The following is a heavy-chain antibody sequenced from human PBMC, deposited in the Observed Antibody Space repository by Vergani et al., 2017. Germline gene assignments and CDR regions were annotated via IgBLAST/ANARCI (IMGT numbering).Heavy chain of an antibody. V-gene: IGHV3-21*01. CDR1: GFTFSHYS. CDR3: VRVPLIRRGSGNYGINNYHGMDV. D-gene: IGHD3-10*01. CDR2: ISGNNDDV. Sequence: EVQMVESGGGLVKPGGSLRLSCVASGFTFSHYSMNWVRQAPGKGQEWVSSISGNNDDVYYADSVKGRFSISRDNAKNSLYLDMSSLRAEDTAVYFCVRVPLIRRGSGNYGINNYHGMDVWGQGTTVIVSS. J-gene: IGHJ6*02.